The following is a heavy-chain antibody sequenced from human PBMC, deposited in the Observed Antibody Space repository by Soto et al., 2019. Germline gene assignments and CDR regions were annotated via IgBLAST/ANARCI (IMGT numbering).Heavy chain of an antibody. CDR3: ARDPPLSGMDV. V-gene: IGHV4-30-4*01. Sequence: PSETLSLTCTVSGGSISSGDYYWSWIRQPPGKGLEWIGYIYYSGSTYYNPSLKSRVTISVDTSKNQFSLKLSSVTAADTAVYYCARDPPLSGMDVWGKGTTVTVSS. J-gene: IGHJ6*04. CDR2: IYYSGST. CDR1: GGSISSGDYY.